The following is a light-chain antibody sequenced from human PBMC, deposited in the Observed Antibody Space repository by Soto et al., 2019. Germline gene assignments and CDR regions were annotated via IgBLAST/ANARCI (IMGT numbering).Light chain of an antibody. CDR3: QQRSVWPIT. CDR2: GAS. Sequence: EIVLTQSPGTLSLSPGERATLSCRASQSVSNNYLAWYQQKPGQAPRLLIYGASNRATGIPDRFSGSGSGTDFTLTISGLEPEDFAVYYCQQRSVWPITFGQGTRLEIK. V-gene: IGKV3D-20*02. J-gene: IGKJ5*01. CDR1: QSVSNNY.